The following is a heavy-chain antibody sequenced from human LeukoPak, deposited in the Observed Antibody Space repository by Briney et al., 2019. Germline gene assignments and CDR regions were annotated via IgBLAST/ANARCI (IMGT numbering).Heavy chain of an antibody. Sequence: GSLRLSCAASGFTFSSYSMNWVRQAPGKGLEWVSSISSSSNYIYYADSVKGRFTISRDNAKNSLCLQMNSLRAEDTAVYHCARSLSSYGTLYFDCWGQGTLVTVSS. CDR2: ISSSSNYI. CDR1: GFTFSSYS. J-gene: IGHJ4*02. V-gene: IGHV3-21*01. CDR3: ARSLSSYGTLYFDC. D-gene: IGHD5-18*01.